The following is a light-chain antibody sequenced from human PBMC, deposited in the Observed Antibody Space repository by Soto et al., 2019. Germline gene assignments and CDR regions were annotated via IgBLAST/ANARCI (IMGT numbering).Light chain of an antibody. V-gene: IGLV1-40*01. J-gene: IGLJ2*01. CDR1: SSNIGAGYD. CDR2: GNS. CDR3: QSYDSSLSPVV. Sequence: QSVLTQPPSVSGAPGQRVTISCTGSSSNIGAGYDVHWYQQLPGTAPKLLIYGNSNRHSGVPDRFSGSKSGTSASLAITGLQAEDEADYYCQSYDSSLSPVVFGGGTKVTVL.